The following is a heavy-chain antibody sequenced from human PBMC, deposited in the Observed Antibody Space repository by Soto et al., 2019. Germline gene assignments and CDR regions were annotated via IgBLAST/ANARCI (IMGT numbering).Heavy chain of an antibody. CDR2: ISSSSSYI. V-gene: IGHV3-21*01. Sequence: GGSLRLSCAASGFTFSSYSMNWVRQAPGEGLEWVSSISSSSSYIYYADSVKGRFTISRDNAKNSLYLQMNSLRAEDTAVYYCARDVIAPPNYFDPWGQGTLVTVSS. D-gene: IGHD4-4*01. CDR1: GFTFSSYS. J-gene: IGHJ5*02. CDR3: ARDVIAPPNYFDP.